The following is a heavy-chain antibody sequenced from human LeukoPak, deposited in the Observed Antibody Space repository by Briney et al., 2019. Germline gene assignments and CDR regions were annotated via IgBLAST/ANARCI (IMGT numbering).Heavy chain of an antibody. D-gene: IGHD1-26*01. CDR3: SRDVGRGPPEAFDI. J-gene: IGHJ3*02. V-gene: IGHV3-21*06. CDR2: LSSISHYI. Sequence: GGSLRLSCAASGFTFSRYSMNWVRQAPGKGLEWVSTLSSISHYIYYADSVEGRFTVSRDNANNLLYLQMNSLGAEDTAVCYCSRDVGRGPPEAFDIWGQGTMVTVSS. CDR1: GFTFSRYS.